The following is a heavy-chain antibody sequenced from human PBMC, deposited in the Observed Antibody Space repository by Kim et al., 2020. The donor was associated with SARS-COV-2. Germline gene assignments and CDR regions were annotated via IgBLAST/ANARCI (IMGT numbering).Heavy chain of an antibody. D-gene: IGHD1-20*01. J-gene: IGHJ3*02. CDR3: AKDYNWNDEQSPLGAFDI. CDR1: GFTFDDYA. V-gene: IGHV3-9*01. Sequence: GGSLRLSCAASGFTFDDYAMHWVRQAPGKGLEWVSGISWNSGSIGYADSVKGRFTISRDNAKNSLYLQMNSLRAEDTALYYCAKDYNWNDEQSPLGAFDIWGQGTMVTVSS. CDR2: ISWNSGSI.